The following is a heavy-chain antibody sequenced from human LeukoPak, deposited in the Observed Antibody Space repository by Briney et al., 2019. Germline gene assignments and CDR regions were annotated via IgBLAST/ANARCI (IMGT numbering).Heavy chain of an antibody. J-gene: IGHJ4*02. CDR1: GFTVSNNY. CDR2: ISGSGGSI. Sequence: PGGSLRLSCAASGFTVSNNYMSWVRQAPGKGLEWVSSISGSGGSIYYADSVKGRFTTSRDNSKKMLFLQMNSLRAEDTAVYYCAKNPPLWFGEYYYFDYWGQGTLVTVSS. CDR3: AKNPPLWFGEYYYFDY. D-gene: IGHD3-10*01. V-gene: IGHV3-23*01.